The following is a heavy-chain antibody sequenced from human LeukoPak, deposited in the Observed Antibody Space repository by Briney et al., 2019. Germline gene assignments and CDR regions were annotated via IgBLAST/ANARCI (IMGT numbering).Heavy chain of an antibody. V-gene: IGHV3-48*01. D-gene: IGHD4-11*01. J-gene: IGHJ4*02. CDR3: ARETTALAFGFDY. Sequence: GGSLRLSCAASGFTFSSYSMNWVRQAPGKGLEWVSYISSSSSTIYYADSVKGRFTISRDNAKNSLYLQMNSLRAEDTAVYYCARETTALAFGFDYWGQGTLVTVSS. CDR1: GFTFSSYS. CDR2: ISSSSSTI.